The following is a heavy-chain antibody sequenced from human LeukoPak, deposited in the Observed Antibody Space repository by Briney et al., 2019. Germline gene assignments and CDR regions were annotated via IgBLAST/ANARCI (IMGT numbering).Heavy chain of an antibody. Sequence: ASVKVSCKASGYTFTSYYMHWVRQAPGQGLEWMGIINPSVGSTSYAQKFQGRVTMTRDMSTSTVYMELSSLRSEDTAVYYCARDPPPSRYSYGQYYFDYWGQGTLVTVSS. V-gene: IGHV1-46*01. CDR3: ARDPPPSRYSYGQYYFDY. J-gene: IGHJ4*02. CDR1: GYTFTSYY. D-gene: IGHD5-18*01. CDR2: INPSVGST.